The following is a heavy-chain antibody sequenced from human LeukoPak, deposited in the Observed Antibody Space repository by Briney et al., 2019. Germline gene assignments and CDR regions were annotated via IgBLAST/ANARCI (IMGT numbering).Heavy chain of an antibody. V-gene: IGHV3-23*01. D-gene: IGHD3-9*01. CDR3: AKDMRFDWTPYYFDY. CDR1: GFTFSSYG. Sequence: GGSLRLSCAASGFTFSSYGMHWVRQAPGKGLEWVSAISGSGGSTYYADSVKGRFTIFRGNSKNTLYLQMNSLRAEDTAVYYCAKDMRFDWTPYYFDYWGQGTLVTVSS. CDR2: ISGSGGST. J-gene: IGHJ4*02.